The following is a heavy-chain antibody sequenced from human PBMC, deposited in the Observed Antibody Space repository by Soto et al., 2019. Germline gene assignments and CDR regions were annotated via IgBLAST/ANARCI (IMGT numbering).Heavy chain of an antibody. CDR1: GFTVSSHA. CDR2: VTADGGT. CDR3: APHVSCSGGSCQYDAFAI. V-gene: IGHV3-23*01. J-gene: IGHJ3*02. D-gene: IGHD2-15*01. Sequence: EAQVLESGGGLVQPGGSLRLSCEGSGFTVSSHAMTWIRQAPGKGPEWVSTVTADGGTYYADSVKGRFAMSRDTSENTLYLQMNSRGAEDTAAYYCAPHVSCSGGSCQYDAFAIRGQGTMVTVSS.